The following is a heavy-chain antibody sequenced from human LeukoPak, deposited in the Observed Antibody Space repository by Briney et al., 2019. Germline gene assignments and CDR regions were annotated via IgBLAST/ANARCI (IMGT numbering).Heavy chain of an antibody. CDR1: GGSFSPYY. Sequence: SETLSLTCTVYGGSFSPYYWSWIRQPPGKGLEWIGDINPSGSTYYNSSLESRVTMSVDTSKREFSLRLRSMTAADTAVYYCSRSADYYDVVDPWGQGTLVIVSS. CDR2: INPSGST. CDR3: SRSADYYDVVDP. V-gene: IGHV4-34*01. D-gene: IGHD3-16*01. J-gene: IGHJ5*02.